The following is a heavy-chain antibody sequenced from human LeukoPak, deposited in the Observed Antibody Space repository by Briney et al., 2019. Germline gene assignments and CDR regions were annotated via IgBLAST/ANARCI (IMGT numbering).Heavy chain of an antibody. J-gene: IGHJ6*03. V-gene: IGHV1-69*05. D-gene: IGHD3-10*01. CDR2: IIPIFGTA. CDR3: ARSEKRLSYYYGSGSYRSYYYYMDV. CDR1: GGTFSSYA. Sequence: GSSVKVSCKASGGTFSSYAISWVRQAPGQGLEWMGGIIPIFGTANYAQKFQGRVTITTDESTSTAYMELSSLRSEDTAVYYCARSEKRLSYYYGSGSYRSYYYYMDVWGKGTTVTVSS.